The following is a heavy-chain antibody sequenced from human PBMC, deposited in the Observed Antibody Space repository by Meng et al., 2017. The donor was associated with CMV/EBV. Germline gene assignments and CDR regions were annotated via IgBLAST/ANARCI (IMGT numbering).Heavy chain of an antibody. Sequence: ASVKVSCKASGYTFTGYYMHWVRQAPGQGLEWMGWINPNSGGTNYAQKFQGRVTITTDESTSTAYMELSSLRSEDTAVYYCASSDPAMTYYYYYGMDVWGQGTTVTVSS. V-gene: IGHV1-2*02. CDR1: GYTFTGYY. D-gene: IGHD5-18*01. CDR3: ASSDPAMTYYYYYGMDV. CDR2: INPNSGGT. J-gene: IGHJ6*02.